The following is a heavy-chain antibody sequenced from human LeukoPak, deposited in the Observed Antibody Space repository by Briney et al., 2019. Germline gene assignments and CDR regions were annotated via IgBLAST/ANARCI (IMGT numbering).Heavy chain of an antibody. Sequence: GGSLRLSCAASGFTFINAWMAWVRQAPGKGLEWVSSISSSSSYIYYADSVKGRFTISRDNAKNSLYLQMNSLRAEDTAVYYCARGPTATAGFDYWGQGTLVTVSS. CDR1: GFTFINAW. CDR2: ISSSSSYI. J-gene: IGHJ4*02. CDR3: ARGPTATAGFDY. V-gene: IGHV3-21*01. D-gene: IGHD4-11*01.